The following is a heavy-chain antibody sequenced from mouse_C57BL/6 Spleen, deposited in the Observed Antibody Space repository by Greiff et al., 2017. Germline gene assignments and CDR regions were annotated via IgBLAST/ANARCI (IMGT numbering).Heavy chain of an antibody. V-gene: IGHV1-82*01. D-gene: IGHD1-1*01. Sequence: VQLQQSGPELVKPGASVKISCKASGYAFSSSWMNWVKQRPGKGLEWIGRIYPGDGDTNYNGKFKGKATLTADKSSSTAYSQLSSLTSEDSAVYFCARPYGSSPYWYFDVWGTGTTVTVSS. J-gene: IGHJ1*03. CDR2: IYPGDGDT. CDR3: ARPYGSSPYWYFDV. CDR1: GYAFSSSW.